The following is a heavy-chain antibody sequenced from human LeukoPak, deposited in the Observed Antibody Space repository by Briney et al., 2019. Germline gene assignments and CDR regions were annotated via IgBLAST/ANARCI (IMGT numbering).Heavy chain of an antibody. CDR3: ASYPHCSSTSCYEGGYYYYGTDV. D-gene: IGHD2-2*01. J-gene: IGHJ6*02. CDR1: GYTFTGYY. CDR2: INPNSGGT. Sequence: GASVKVSCKASGYTFTGYYMHWVRQAPGQGLEWMGWINPNSGGTNYAQKFQGRVTMTRDTSISTAYMELSRLRSDDTAVYYCASYPHCSSTSCYEGGYYYYGTDVWGQGTTVTVSS. V-gene: IGHV1-2*02.